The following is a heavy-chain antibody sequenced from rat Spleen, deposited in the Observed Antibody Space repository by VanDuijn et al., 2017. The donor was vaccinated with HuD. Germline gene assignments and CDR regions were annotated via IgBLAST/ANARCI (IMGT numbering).Heavy chain of an antibody. CDR1: GHSISSSYR. CDR3: ARGLPDY. V-gene: IGHV3-3*01. J-gene: IGHJ2*01. CDR2: INSAGRT. Sequence: EVQLQESGPGLVKPSQSLSLTCSVTGHSISSSYRWNWIRKFPGNRLEWMGYINSAGRTNYNPSLKSRISITRDTSKNQFFLQVNSVTTEDTATYYCARGLPDYWGQGVMVTVSS.